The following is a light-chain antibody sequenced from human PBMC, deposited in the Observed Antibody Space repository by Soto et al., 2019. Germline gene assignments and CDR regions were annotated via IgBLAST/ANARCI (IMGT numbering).Light chain of an antibody. CDR1: QSVLYSSNNKNY. Sequence: DIVMTQSPDSLAVSLGERATINCKSSQSVLYSSNNKNYLVWYQQKPGQTPKLLIYWASTRESGVPDRFSGSGSGTDFTLNINSLQAEDVAGYYCQQYYSTTPTCGQGTKVDIK. CDR3: QQYYSTTPT. J-gene: IGKJ1*01. V-gene: IGKV4-1*01. CDR2: WAS.